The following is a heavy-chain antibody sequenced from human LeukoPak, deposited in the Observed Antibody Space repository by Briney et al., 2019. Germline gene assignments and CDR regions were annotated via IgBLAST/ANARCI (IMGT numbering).Heavy chain of an antibody. J-gene: IGHJ3*02. CDR1: GFTFSSYS. CDR2: ISSNGGST. V-gene: IGHV3-64*02. CDR3: ARGASDAFDI. Sequence: GGSLRLSCAASGFTFSSYSMNWVRQAPGKGLEYVSAISSNGGSTYYADSVKGRFTISRDNSKNTLYLQMGSLRAEDMAVYYCARGASDAFDIWGQGTMVTVSS.